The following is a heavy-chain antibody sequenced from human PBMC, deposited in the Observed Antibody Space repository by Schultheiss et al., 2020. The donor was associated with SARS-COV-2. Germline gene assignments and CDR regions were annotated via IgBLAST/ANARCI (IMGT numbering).Heavy chain of an antibody. CDR3: TTAYYGSGSSDDAFDI. CDR2: IRSKANSYAT. J-gene: IGHJ3*02. D-gene: IGHD3-10*01. V-gene: IGHV3-73*01. Sequence: GGSLRLSCAASGFTFSSYWMHWVRQASGKGLEWVGRIRSKANSYATAYAASVKGRFTISRDDSKNTAYLQMNSLKTEDTAVYYCTTAYYGSGSSDDAFDIWGQGTMVTVSS. CDR1: GFTFSSYW.